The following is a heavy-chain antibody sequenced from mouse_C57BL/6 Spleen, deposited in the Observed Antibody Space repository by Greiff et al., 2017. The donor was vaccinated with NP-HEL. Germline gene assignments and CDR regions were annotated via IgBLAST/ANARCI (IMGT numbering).Heavy chain of an antibody. J-gene: IGHJ4*01. CDR3: ARGLRYYYAMDY. CDR2: ISSGSSTI. D-gene: IGHD1-1*01. CDR1: GFTFSDYG. Sequence: DVMLVESGGGLVKPGGSLKLSCAASGFTFSDYGMHWVRQAPEKGLEWVAYISSGSSTIYYADTVKGRFTISRDNAKNTLFLQMTSLRSEDTAMYYCARGLRYYYAMDYWGQGTSVTVSS. V-gene: IGHV5-17*01.